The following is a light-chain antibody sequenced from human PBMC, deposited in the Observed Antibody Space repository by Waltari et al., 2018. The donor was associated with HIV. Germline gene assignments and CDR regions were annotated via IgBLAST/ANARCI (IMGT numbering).Light chain of an antibody. CDR1: SRDVGGHDY. J-gene: IGLJ2*01. CDR3: CSFAGSNTLV. CDR2: DVT. Sequence: QSALTQPRPVSGSPGQSVTISCTGTSRDVGGHDYVSWYQQRPGKAPQLMIYDVTERPSGVPGRFTGSKSANAASLTISGLQAEDEADYYCCSFAGSNTLVFGGGTELTVL. V-gene: IGLV2-11*01.